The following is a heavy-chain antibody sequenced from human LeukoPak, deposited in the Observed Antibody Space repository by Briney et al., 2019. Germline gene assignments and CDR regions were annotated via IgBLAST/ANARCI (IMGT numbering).Heavy chain of an antibody. CDR1: GGXISSYY. Sequence: PSETLSLTCTVSGGXISSYYCSWIRQPPGKGLEWIGYIYYSGSTNYNPSLKSRVTISVDTSKNQFSLKLSSVTAADTAVYYCARDRYDFWSGYHSFDPWGQGTLVTVSS. D-gene: IGHD3-3*01. V-gene: IGHV4-59*01. J-gene: IGHJ5*02. CDR2: IYYSGST. CDR3: ARDRYDFWSGYHSFDP.